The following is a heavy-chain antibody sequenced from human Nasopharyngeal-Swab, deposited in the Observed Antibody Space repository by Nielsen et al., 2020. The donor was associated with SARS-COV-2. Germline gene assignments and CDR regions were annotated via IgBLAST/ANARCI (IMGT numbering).Heavy chain of an antibody. V-gene: IGHV4-39*07. CDR2: IYYSGST. Sequence: ESLKISCTVSGGSISSSSYYWGWIRQPPGKGLEWIGSIYYSGSTYYNPSLKSRVTISVDTSKNQFSLKLSSVTAADTAVYYCARVYYDSSDYYYYYYYYYMDVWGKGTTVTVSS. CDR3: ARVYYDSSDYYYYYYYYYMDV. D-gene: IGHD3-22*01. CDR1: GGSISSSSYY. J-gene: IGHJ6*03.